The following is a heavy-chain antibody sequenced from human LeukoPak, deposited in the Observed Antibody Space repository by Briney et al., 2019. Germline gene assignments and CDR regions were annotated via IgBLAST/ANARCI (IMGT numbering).Heavy chain of an antibody. V-gene: IGHV5-51*01. J-gene: IGHJ6*02. CDR1: ANTFTNSW. D-gene: IGHD2-15*01. Sequence: GASLKISCKASANTFTNSWIGWVRQMPGKGLEWMGIIFVGDSDTTYSPSFHGQVTISADRSISTAYLQWNSLKASDTAMYFCARLGYCSGGTCSSGYFYGMDVWGQGTTVTVSS. CDR3: ARLGYCSGGTCSSGYFYGMDV. CDR2: IFVGDSDT.